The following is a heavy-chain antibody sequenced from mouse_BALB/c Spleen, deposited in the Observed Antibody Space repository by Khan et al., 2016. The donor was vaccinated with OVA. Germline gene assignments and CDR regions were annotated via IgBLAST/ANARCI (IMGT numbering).Heavy chain of an antibody. J-gene: IGHJ2*01. CDR2: IFPGGGYT. V-gene: IGHV1-63*02. Sequence: QVQLKESGAELVRPGTSVKMSCKAAGYTFTNYWIGWVKQRPGHGLEWIGDIFPGGGYTNYDEKFTGLATLPTDTSSSPAYMQLSSLTSEDSAIYYGARRGAARATGDFFDYWGQGTTLTVSS. CDR1: GYTFTNYW. CDR3: ARRGAARATGDFFDY. D-gene: IGHD3-1*01.